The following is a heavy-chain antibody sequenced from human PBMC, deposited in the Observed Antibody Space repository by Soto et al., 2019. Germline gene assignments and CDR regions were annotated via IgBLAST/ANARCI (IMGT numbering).Heavy chain of an antibody. CDR2: IIPILGIA. V-gene: IGHV1-69*02. CDR1: GGTFSSYT. Sequence: QVQLVQSGAEVKKPGSSVKVSCKASGGTFSSYTISWVRQAPGQGREWMGRIIPILGIANYAQKFQGRVTITADKSTSTAYMELSSLRSEDTAVYYCARALGDYGDYGTLGYWGQGTLVTVSS. J-gene: IGHJ4*02. CDR3: ARALGDYGDYGTLGY. D-gene: IGHD4-17*01.